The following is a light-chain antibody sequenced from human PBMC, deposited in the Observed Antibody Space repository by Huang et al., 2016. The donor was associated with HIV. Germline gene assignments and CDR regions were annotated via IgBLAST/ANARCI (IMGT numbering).Light chain of an antibody. CDR3: QQYNNRPT. J-gene: IGKJ3*01. CDR1: QDISNY. CDR2: DAS. V-gene: IGKV1-33*01. Sequence: DIQMTQSPSSLSASVGDRVTITCQASQDISNYLNWYQQKPGKAPKFLIYDASNLETGVPSRFSGSGSGTDFTFTISSLQPEDMATYYCQQYNNRPTFGPGTKVHIK.